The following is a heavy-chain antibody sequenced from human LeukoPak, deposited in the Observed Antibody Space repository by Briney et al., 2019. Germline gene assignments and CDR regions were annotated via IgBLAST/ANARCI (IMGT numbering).Heavy chain of an antibody. Sequence: SVKVSCKASGGTFSSYAISWVRQAPGQGLEWMGGIIPIFGTANYAQKFQGRVTITADESTSTAYMELSSLRSEDTAVYYCARVRRGELPPGPGTFDYWGQGTLVTVSS. CDR1: GGTFSSYA. CDR3: ARVRRGELPPGPGTFDY. V-gene: IGHV1-69*01. J-gene: IGHJ4*02. D-gene: IGHD1-26*01. CDR2: IIPIFGTA.